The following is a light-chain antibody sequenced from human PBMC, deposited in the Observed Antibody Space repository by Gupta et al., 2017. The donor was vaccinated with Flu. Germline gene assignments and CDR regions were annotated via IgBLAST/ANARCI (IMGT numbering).Light chain of an antibody. Sequence: ERATLSCRASQSVSSYLAWYQQKPGQAPRLLIYDASNRATGIPARFSGSGSGTDFTLTISSLEPEDFAVYYCQQRSNWPLYTFGQGTKLEIK. V-gene: IGKV3-11*01. J-gene: IGKJ2*01. CDR1: QSVSSY. CDR2: DAS. CDR3: QQRSNWPLYT.